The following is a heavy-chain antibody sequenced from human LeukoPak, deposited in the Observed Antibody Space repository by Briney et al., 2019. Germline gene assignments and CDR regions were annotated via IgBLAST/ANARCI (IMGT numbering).Heavy chain of an antibody. CDR2: IYHSGST. Sequence: SETLSLTCTVSGYSISSGYYWGWIRRPPGKGLEWIGSIYHSGSTYYNPSLKSRVTISVDTSKNQFSLKLSSVTAADTAVYYCARDGGSYSSSRWFDPWGQGTLVTVSS. J-gene: IGHJ5*02. D-gene: IGHD6-13*01. CDR1: GYSISSGYY. V-gene: IGHV4-38-2*02. CDR3: ARDGGSYSSSRWFDP.